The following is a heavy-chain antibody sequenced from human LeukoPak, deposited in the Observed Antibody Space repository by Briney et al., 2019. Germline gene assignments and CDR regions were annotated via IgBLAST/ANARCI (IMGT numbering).Heavy chain of an antibody. J-gene: IGHJ4*02. Sequence: GGSLRLSCAASGFTFSSYAMSWVRQAPGKGLEWVSAISGSGGSAYYADSVKGRFTISRDNSKNTLYLQMNSLRAEDTAVYYCAKVGGDYYYDSSGYYPSWGQGTLVTVSS. CDR3: AKVGGDYYYDSSGYYPS. V-gene: IGHV3-23*01. D-gene: IGHD3-22*01. CDR2: ISGSGGSA. CDR1: GFTFSSYA.